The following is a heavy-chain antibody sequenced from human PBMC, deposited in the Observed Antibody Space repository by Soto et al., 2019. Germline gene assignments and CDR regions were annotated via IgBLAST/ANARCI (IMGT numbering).Heavy chain of an antibody. CDR2: INPSGGST. D-gene: IGHD3-3*01. J-gene: IGHJ4*02. Sequence: ASVKVSCKASGYTFTSYYMHWVRQAPGQGLEWMGIINPSGGSTSYAQKFQGRVTMTRDTSTSTVYMELSSLRSEDTAVYYCARDPSNDFWSGYAYYFDYWGQGTLVTVS. CDR3: ARDPSNDFWSGYAYYFDY. V-gene: IGHV1-46*01. CDR1: GYTFTSYY.